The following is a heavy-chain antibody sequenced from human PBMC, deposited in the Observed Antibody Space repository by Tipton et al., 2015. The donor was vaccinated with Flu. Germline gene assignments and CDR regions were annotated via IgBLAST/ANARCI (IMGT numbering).Heavy chain of an antibody. D-gene: IGHD6-13*01. J-gene: IGHJ4*02. V-gene: IGHV3-49*03. CDR2: IRTKVYGGTT. CDR3: TRGSTSSWL. CDR1: GFTLDDYV. Sequence: SLRLSCTASGFTLDDYVVSWFRQAPGKGLEWVGFIRTKVYGGTTEYAASVKGRFTISRDDSKTIAYPQMNSLNTEDTGVYYCTRGSTSSWLWGQGTLVTVSS.